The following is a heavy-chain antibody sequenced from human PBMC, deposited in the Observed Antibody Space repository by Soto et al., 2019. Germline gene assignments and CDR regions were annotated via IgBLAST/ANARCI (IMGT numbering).Heavy chain of an antibody. CDR1: GASISSYY. CDR3: ARADAFDV. CDR2: IYQSGTT. J-gene: IGHJ3*01. Sequence: QVQLQESGPGLVKPSETLSLTCTVSGASISSYYWCWIRQSPGGGLEWIGYIYQSGTTKYNPSLKSRVTISGDTSKNQFSLRLSSVTAADTAVYYCARADAFDVWGQGTMVTVSS. V-gene: IGHV4-59*01.